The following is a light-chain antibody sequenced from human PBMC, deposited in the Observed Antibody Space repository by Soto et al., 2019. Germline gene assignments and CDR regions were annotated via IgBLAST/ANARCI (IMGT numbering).Light chain of an antibody. CDR1: QSVSSIY. V-gene: IGKV3-20*01. Sequence: EIVLTQSPGTLSLSPGERATLSCRASQSVSSIYLAWYQQKPGQAPRPLIYGASSRATGIPDRFSGSESGTDFTLTISRLETEDFAVYYCQQYGSSPRTFGQGTQVEIK. J-gene: IGKJ1*01. CDR3: QQYGSSPRT. CDR2: GAS.